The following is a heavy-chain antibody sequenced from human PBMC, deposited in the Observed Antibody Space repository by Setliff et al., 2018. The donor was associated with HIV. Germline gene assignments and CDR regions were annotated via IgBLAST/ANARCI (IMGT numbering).Heavy chain of an antibody. J-gene: IGHJ4*02. V-gene: IGHV4-59*12. CDR2: IYYSGST. D-gene: IGHD3-22*01. Sequence: SETLSLTCTVSGGSISSYYWSWIRQPPGKGLEWIGYIYYSGSTNYNPSLKSRVTISVDTSKNQFSLKLSSVTAADTAVYYCARDPVEGYYDSSGPDYWGQGTLVTVSS. CDR1: GGSISSYY. CDR3: ARDPVEGYYDSSGPDY.